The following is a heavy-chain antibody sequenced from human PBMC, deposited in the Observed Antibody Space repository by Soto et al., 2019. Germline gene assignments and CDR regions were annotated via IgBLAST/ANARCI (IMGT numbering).Heavy chain of an antibody. CDR2: ISYDGSNK. CDR3: AKGGLSSWYGWFDP. V-gene: IGHV3-30*18. Sequence: VXLSCAASGFTFSSYVMHWVRQAPGKGLEWVAVISYDGSNKYYADSVKGRFTISRDNSKNTLYLQMNSLRAEDTAVYYCAKGGLSSWYGWFDPWGQGTLVTVSS. CDR1: GFTFSSYV. J-gene: IGHJ5*02. D-gene: IGHD6-13*01.